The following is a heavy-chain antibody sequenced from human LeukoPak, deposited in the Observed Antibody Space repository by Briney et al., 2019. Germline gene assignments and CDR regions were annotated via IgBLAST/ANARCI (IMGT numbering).Heavy chain of an antibody. J-gene: IGHJ4*02. CDR2: ISAYNGNT. D-gene: IGHD4-17*01. V-gene: IGHV1-18*04. CDR3: ARAAPPNDYGDYWGYFDY. Sequence: ASVKVSCKASGYTFTSYGISWVRQAHGQGLEWMGWISAYNGNTNYAQKLQGRVTMTTDTSTSTAYMELRSLRSDDTAVYYCARAAPPNDYGDYWGYFDYWGQGTLVTVSS. CDR1: GYTFTSYG.